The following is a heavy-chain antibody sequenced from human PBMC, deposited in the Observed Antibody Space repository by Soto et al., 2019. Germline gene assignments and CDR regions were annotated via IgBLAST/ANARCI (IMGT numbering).Heavy chain of an antibody. CDR2: IYPGDSDT. Sequence: GESLKISCKGSGYSFTSYWIGWVRQMPGKGLEWMGIIYPGDSDTRYSPSIQGQVTISADKSISTAYLQWSSLKASDTAMYYCARYSNYYYYYMDVWGKGTTVTVSS. D-gene: IGHD4-4*01. V-gene: IGHV5-51*01. CDR1: GYSFTSYW. J-gene: IGHJ6*03. CDR3: ARYSNYYYYYMDV.